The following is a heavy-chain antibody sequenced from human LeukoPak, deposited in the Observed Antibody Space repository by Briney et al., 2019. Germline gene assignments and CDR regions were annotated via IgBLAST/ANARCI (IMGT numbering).Heavy chain of an antibody. J-gene: IGHJ6*03. V-gene: IGHV3-33*01. Sequence: GGSLRLSCAASGFTFSTYGMHWVRQAPGKGLEWVAVVWYDGSLKYYADSVKGRFTISRDNSKNTLFLQLNSLRAEDTAVYYCATYLDVWGTGTTVIVSS. CDR3: ATYLDV. CDR2: VWYDGSLK. CDR1: GFTFSTYG.